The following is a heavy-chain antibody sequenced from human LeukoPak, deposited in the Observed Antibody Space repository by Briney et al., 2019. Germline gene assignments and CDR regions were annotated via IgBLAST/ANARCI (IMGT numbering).Heavy chain of an antibody. D-gene: IGHD4-23*01. V-gene: IGHV1-69*05. CDR1: GGTFSSYA. CDR2: IIPIFGTA. J-gene: IGHJ4*02. CDR3: ATTLTTVVTPYFDY. Sequence: EASVNVSCKASGGTFSSYAISWVRQAPGQGLEWMGGIIPIFGTANYAQKFQGRVTITTDESTSTAYLELSSLRSEDTAVYYCATTLTTVVTPYFDYWGQGTLVTVSS.